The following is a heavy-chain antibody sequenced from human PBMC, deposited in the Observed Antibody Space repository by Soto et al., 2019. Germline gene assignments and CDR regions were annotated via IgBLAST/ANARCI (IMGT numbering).Heavy chain of an antibody. J-gene: IGHJ6*02. CDR2: ISGYNGDT. V-gene: IGHV1-18*01. Sequence: ASVKVSCKTSGYTFTSYGISWVRQAPGQGLEWMGWISGYNGDTNYARKFQGRVTMTIDTSTGTAYMEVRSLTSDDTAVYYCAKNGQPPYYYYGLDVWGQGTKVTVS. CDR1: GYTFTSYG. CDR3: AKNGQPPYYYYGLDV. D-gene: IGHD2-8*01.